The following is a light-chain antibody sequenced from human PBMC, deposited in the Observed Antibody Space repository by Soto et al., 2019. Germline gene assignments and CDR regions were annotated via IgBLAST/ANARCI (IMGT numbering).Light chain of an antibody. Sequence: IRMTQSPSAFSASTGDRATITCRASLSISSYLAWYQQKPGKAPKLLIYAASTLQSGVPSRFSGSGSGTDFTLSLSCLQSEDFATYYCQQYYSYPYAVGQGTKLEIK. CDR3: QQYYSYPYA. V-gene: IGKV1-8*01. J-gene: IGKJ2*01. CDR2: AAS. CDR1: LSISSY.